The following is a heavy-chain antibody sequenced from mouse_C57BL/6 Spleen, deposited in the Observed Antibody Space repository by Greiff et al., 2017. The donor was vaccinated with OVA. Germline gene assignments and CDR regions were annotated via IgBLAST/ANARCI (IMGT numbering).Heavy chain of an antibody. Sequence: QVQLQQPGAELVKPGASVKMSCKASGYTFTSYWITWVKQRPGQGLEWIGDIYPGSGSTNYNEKFKSKATLTVDTSSSTAYMQLSSLTSEDSAVYYCARDGDGYRAWFAYWGQGTLVTVSA. V-gene: IGHV1-55*01. CDR1: GYTFTSYW. CDR3: ARDGDGYRAWFAY. D-gene: IGHD2-3*01. CDR2: IYPGSGST. J-gene: IGHJ3*01.